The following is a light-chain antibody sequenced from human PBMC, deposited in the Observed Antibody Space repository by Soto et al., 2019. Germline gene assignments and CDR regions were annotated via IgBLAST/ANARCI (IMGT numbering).Light chain of an antibody. J-gene: IGLJ2*01. CDR1: RSDVGASVF. CDR3: TSYTTKSTVA. V-gene: IGLV2-14*03. CDR2: DVT. Sequence: QSVLTQPASVSGLPGPSIAISCSGTRSDVGASVFDSWYLQLPGEDPSLMFFDVTRRPSGVSDRFSGYKSSTTASLTSSGLQAEDEADYYSTSYTTKSTVAFGGGTKLTVL.